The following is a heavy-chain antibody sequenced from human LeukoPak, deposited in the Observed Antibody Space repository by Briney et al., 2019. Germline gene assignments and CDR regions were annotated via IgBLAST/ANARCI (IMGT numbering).Heavy chain of an antibody. CDR3: ATHLGYCSGGTCYFDY. CDR2: MYYSGST. J-gene: IGHJ4*02. CDR1: GGSINSNIYS. D-gene: IGHD2-15*01. Sequence: KPSETLSLTCIVSGGSINSNIYSWGWIRQPPGKGLEWIGSMYYSGSTYYNPSLKSRVTISEDTSKNQFSLKLSSVTAADTAVYYCATHLGYCSGGTCYFDYWGQGTLVTVSS. V-gene: IGHV4-39*01.